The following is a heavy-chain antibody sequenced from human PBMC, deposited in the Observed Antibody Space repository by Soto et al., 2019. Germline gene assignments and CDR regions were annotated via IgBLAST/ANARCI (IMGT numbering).Heavy chain of an antibody. CDR1: GFTFSSYG. J-gene: IGHJ6*02. CDR3: ARCPHITMARGVIGSGMDV. D-gene: IGHD3-10*01. CDR2: IWYDGSNK. V-gene: IGHV3-33*01. Sequence: PGGSLRLSCAASGFTFSSYGMHWVRQAPGKGLEWVAVIWYDGSNKYYADSVKGRFTISRDNSKNTLYLQMNSLRAEDTAVYYCARCPHITMARGVIGSGMDVWGQGTTVTVSS.